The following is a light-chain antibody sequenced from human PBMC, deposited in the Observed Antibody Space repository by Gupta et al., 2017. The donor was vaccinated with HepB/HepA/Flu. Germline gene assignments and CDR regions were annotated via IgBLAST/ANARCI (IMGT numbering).Light chain of an antibody. Sequence: DVVMTQSPDSLAVSLGERATINCKSSQSLLSTSDNNNYLSWIQQKPGQPPKLLIYRASTRESEVPDRFSGSGSGTDFTLAISSLQAEDVAVYYCQQYDSAPITFGHGTRLENK. J-gene: IGKJ5*01. CDR3: QQYDSAPIT. CDR1: QSLLSTSDNNNY. V-gene: IGKV4-1*01. CDR2: RAS.